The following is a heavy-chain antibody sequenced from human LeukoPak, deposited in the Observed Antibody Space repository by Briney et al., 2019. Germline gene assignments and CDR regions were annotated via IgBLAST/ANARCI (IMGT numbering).Heavy chain of an antibody. D-gene: IGHD5-12*01. CDR1: GFTFSSYS. CDR3: ARASEPSGYEPYFDY. J-gene: IGHJ4*02. Sequence: GGSLRLSCAASGFTFSSYSMNWVRQAPGKGLEWVSFISTSSSYIYYADSVEGRFTISRDNAKNSLYLQMSSLRAEDTAVYYCARASEPSGYEPYFDYWGQGILVTVSS. V-gene: IGHV3-21*01. CDR2: ISTSSSYI.